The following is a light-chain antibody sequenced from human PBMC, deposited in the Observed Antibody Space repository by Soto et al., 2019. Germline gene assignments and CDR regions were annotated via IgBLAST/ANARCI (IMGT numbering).Light chain of an antibody. J-gene: IGKJ1*01. CDR3: QQYGRSPWT. V-gene: IGKV3-20*01. CDR1: QSVRSTY. Sequence: EIVMTQSPVTLSVSPGERATLSCGASQSVRSTYLAWYQQKPGQAPRLLIYGASSRATGIPDRFSGSGSETDFSLTISRLEPEDFAVYYCQQYGRSPWTFGQGTKADIK. CDR2: GAS.